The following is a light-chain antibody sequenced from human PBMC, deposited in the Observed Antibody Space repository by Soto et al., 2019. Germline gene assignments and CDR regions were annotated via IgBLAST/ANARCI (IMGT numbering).Light chain of an antibody. Sequence: DIQMTQSPSSLSASVGDRVTITCRASQGISNYLAWYQQKPGKVPKLLIYAASTLQSGVPSRFSGSGSGKDFTLTISSLQPEDVATYYCQKYNSAPRTCGHSTKVEIK. J-gene: IGKJ1*01. V-gene: IGKV1-27*01. CDR3: QKYNSAPRT. CDR2: AAS. CDR1: QGISNY.